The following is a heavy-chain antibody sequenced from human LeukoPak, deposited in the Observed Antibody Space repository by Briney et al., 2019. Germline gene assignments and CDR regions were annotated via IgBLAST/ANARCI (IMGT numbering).Heavy chain of an antibody. Sequence: PGGSLRLSCAASGFTFSSYAMHWVRQAPGKGLEWVAVISYDGSNKYYADSVKGRFTISRDNSKNTLYLQMNSLRAEDTALYYCARGPEYYYDSSGYSFHAFDIWGQGTMVTVSS. CDR3: ARGPEYYYDSSGYSFHAFDI. V-gene: IGHV3-30-3*01. CDR1: GFTFSSYA. CDR2: ISYDGSNK. J-gene: IGHJ3*02. D-gene: IGHD3-22*01.